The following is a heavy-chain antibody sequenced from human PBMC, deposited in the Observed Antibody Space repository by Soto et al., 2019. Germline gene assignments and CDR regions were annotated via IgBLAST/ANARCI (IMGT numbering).Heavy chain of an antibody. Sequence: GGSLRLSCVVSGFIFSRSWMHWVRHAPRKGLVWVSRINGDGSITDYAEFVKGRFTISRDNAKNTLYLQMNSLRDEDRAVYYCVRAHCSGDSCQRDFYGMDVWGQGTSVTVSS. J-gene: IGHJ6*02. CDR3: VRAHCSGDSCQRDFYGMDV. V-gene: IGHV3-74*01. CDR1: GFIFSRSW. D-gene: IGHD2-15*01. CDR2: INGDGSIT.